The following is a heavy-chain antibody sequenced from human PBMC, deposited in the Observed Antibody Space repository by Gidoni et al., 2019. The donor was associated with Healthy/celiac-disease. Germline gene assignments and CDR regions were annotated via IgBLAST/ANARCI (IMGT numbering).Heavy chain of an antibody. CDR1: GGSISSYY. D-gene: IGHD4-17*01. CDR3: ARLTAYGDYVGEFDP. V-gene: IGHV4-59*01. CDR2: IYYSGST. J-gene: IGHJ5*02. Sequence: QVQLQESGPGLVKPSETLSLTCTVSGGSISSYYWSWSRQPPGKGLEWIGYIYYSGSTNYNPSLKSRVTISVDTSKNQFSLKLSSVTAADTAVYYCARLTAYGDYVGEFDPWGQGTLVTVSS.